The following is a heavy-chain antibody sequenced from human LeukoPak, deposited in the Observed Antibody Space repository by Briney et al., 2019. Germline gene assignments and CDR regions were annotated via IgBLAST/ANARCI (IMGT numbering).Heavy chain of an antibody. Sequence: GGSLRLSCAASGFTFSSYAMSWVRQAPGKGLEWVSAISGSGGSTYYADSVKGRITISRDNSKNTLYLQMNSLRAEDTAVYYCAKDRSLVVVIAILFDYWGQGTLVTVSS. J-gene: IGHJ4*02. CDR3: AKDRSLVVVIAILFDY. D-gene: IGHD2-21*01. CDR1: GFTFSSYA. V-gene: IGHV3-23*01. CDR2: ISGSGGST.